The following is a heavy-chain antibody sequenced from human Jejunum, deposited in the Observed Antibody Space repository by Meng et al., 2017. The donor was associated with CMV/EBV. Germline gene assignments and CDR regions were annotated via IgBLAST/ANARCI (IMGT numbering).Heavy chain of an antibody. CDR3: AKDENSNYVRWFDP. CDR1: GFTFRTYT. D-gene: IGHD1-7*01. CDR2: ISGSGGST. J-gene: IGHJ5*02. Sequence: SGFTFRTYTMNWVRQAPGTGLEWVSAISGSGGSTYYADSVKGRFTISRDNSKSTLYLQLNSLSAGDTAVYYCAKDENSNYVRWFDPWGQGTLVTVSS. V-gene: IGHV3-23*01.